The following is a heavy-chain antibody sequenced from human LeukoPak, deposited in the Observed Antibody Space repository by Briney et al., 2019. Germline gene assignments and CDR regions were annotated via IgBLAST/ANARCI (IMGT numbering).Heavy chain of an antibody. CDR1: GYTFTSYY. Sequence: ASVKVSCKASGYTFTSYYMHWVRQAPGQGLEWMGIINPSGGSTSYAQKFQGRVSMTRDTSTSTVYMELSSLRSEDTAVYYCARDLSFWSGYSGSGYWGQGTLVTVSS. J-gene: IGHJ4*02. CDR2: INPSGGST. D-gene: IGHD3-3*01. V-gene: IGHV1-46*01. CDR3: ARDLSFWSGYSGSGY.